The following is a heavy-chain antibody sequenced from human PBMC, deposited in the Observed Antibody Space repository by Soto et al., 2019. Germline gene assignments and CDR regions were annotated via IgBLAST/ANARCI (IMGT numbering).Heavy chain of an antibody. CDR2: IYPGDSET. D-gene: IGHD3-10*01. V-gene: IGHV5-51*01. J-gene: IGHJ4*02. Sequence: AGESLKISCKGSGYNFATYWIGWVRQMPGKGLEWMGIIYPGDSETRYSPSFEGQVTISVDKSITTAFLQWSSLEASDSAMYYCARTDDYAAGSYYTPDYWGQGTLVTVSS. CDR3: ARTDDYAAGSYYTPDY. CDR1: GYNFATYW.